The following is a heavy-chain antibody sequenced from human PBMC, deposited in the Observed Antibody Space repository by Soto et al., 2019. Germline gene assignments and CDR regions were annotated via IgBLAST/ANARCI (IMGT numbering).Heavy chain of an antibody. J-gene: IGHJ4*02. V-gene: IGHV3-74*01. Sequence: GGSLRLSCAASGFTFSSYWMHWVRQAPGKGLVWVSRINSDGSSTSCADSVKGRFTISRDNAKNTLYLQMNSLRAEDTAVYYCVMIGDFWSGYPDYFDYWGQGTLVTVSS. D-gene: IGHD3-3*01. CDR1: GFTFSSYW. CDR2: INSDGSST. CDR3: VMIGDFWSGYPDYFDY.